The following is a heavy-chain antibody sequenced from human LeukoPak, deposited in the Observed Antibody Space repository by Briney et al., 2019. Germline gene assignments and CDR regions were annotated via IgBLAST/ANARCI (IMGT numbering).Heavy chain of an antibody. CDR3: ARHGEVPYGMDV. D-gene: IGHD2-21*01. J-gene: IGHJ6*02. CDR2: ISSGRSTI. Sequence: GGSLRLSCAASGFTFSSFGMNRVRQAPGKGLEWVSYISSGRSTIYVADSVTGRFTISRDNAKNSLYLQMNSLRAEDTAVYYCARHGEVPYGMDVWGQGTTVTVSS. CDR1: GFTFSSFG. V-gene: IGHV3-48*01.